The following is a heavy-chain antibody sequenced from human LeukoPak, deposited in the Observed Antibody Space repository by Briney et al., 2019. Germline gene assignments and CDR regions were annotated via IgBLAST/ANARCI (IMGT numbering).Heavy chain of an antibody. CDR2: IASSGTTK. CDR1: RFPFSVYA. CDR3: ALLAVASDFDY. J-gene: IGHJ4*02. D-gene: IGHD6-19*01. V-gene: IGHV3-48*03. Sequence: GGSLRLTCAVSRFPFSVYAMNWVRQAPGKGLEWVSNIASSGTTKYYADSVKGRFSISRDNAKSSLYLQMNSLRVEDTAVYYCALLAVASDFDYWGQGALVTVSS.